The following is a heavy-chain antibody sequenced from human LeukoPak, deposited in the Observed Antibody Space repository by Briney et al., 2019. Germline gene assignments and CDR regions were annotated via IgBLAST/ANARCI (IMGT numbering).Heavy chain of an antibody. J-gene: IGHJ5*02. D-gene: IGHD2-2*01. Sequence: ASVKVSCKASGYTFTSYDINWVRQATGQGLEWMGWMNPNSGNTGYAQKFQGRVTMTRNTSISTAYMELSSLRSEDTAVCFCARGAWPAVIPTRWFDPWGQGTLVTVSS. V-gene: IGHV1-8*01. CDR1: GYTFTSYD. CDR2: MNPNSGNT. CDR3: ARGAWPAVIPTRWFDP.